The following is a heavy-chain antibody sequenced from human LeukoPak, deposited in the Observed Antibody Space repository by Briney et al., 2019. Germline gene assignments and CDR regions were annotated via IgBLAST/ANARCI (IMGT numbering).Heavy chain of an antibody. D-gene: IGHD3-16*01. CDR3: ARGVGGVPRFVDAY. Sequence: GGSLRLSCAASGVTFSSYSMNWVRQAPGKGLEWVSSISGSSTYTYYADSMRGRFTISRDNAKNSLYLQMNSLRAEDTAVYHCARGVGGVPRFVDAYWGQGTLVTVSS. J-gene: IGHJ4*02. V-gene: IGHV3-21*01. CDR1: GVTFSSYS. CDR2: ISGSSTYT.